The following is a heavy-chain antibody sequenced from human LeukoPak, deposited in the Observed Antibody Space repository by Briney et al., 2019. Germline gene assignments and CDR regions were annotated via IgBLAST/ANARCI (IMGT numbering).Heavy chain of an antibody. CDR1: GESISSSSW. J-gene: IGHJ4*02. CDR3: ARNGFYSMDY. CDR2: IFHSGTT. D-gene: IGHD6-19*01. V-gene: IGHV4-4*02. Sequence: SETLSLTRVVSGESISSSSWWSWVRQSPGKGLEWIGEIFHSGTTNFNPSLSGRLIVSVDESKNQFSLKLSSVTAADTAVYYCARNGFYSMDYWGRGTLVTVS.